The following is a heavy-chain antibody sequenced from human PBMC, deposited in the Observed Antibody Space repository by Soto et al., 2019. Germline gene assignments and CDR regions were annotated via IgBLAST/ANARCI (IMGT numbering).Heavy chain of an antibody. CDR3: ARGNCSGGSCYPRPYYMDV. D-gene: IGHD2-15*01. V-gene: IGHV1-69*02. CDR1: GGTFSSYT. CDR2: IIPILGIA. Sequence: SVKVSCKASGGTFSSYTISWVRQAPGQGLEWMGRIIPILGIANYAQKFQGRVTITADKSTSTVYMELSSLRSEDTAVYYCARGNCSGGSCYPRPYYMDVWGKGTTVTVSS. J-gene: IGHJ6*03.